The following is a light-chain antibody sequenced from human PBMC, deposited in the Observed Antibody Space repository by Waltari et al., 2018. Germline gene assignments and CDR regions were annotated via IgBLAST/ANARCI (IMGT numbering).Light chain of an antibody. J-gene: IGKJ3*01. CDR1: QGISNY. Sequence: DLQMPHSPSASSRSVGESATSPCRASQGISNYLAWFQQKPGKVPKRLIYAASSLQSGVPSRFRGSGSGTEFTLTISSLQPEDFATYYCLQHNSYPFTFGPGTKVDIK. CDR2: AAS. CDR3: LQHNSYPFT. V-gene: IGKV1-17*03.